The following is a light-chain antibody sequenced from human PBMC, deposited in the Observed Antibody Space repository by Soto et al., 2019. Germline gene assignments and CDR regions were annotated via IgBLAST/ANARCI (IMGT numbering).Light chain of an antibody. J-gene: IGLJ1*01. Sequence: QSVLTQPPSVSGTPAQRVTISCSGSSSNIGSNAVNWYQQLPGTAPKLLIYSNNQRPSGVPDRFSGSKSGTSASLAISGLQSEDEADYHCATWDDSLNGYVFGTGTKLTVL. V-gene: IGLV1-44*01. CDR3: ATWDDSLNGYV. CDR2: SNN. CDR1: SSNIGSNA.